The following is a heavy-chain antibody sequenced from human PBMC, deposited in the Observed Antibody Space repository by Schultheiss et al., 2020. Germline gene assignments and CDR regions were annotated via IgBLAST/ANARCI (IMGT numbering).Heavy chain of an antibody. V-gene: IGHV4-39*01. D-gene: IGHD3-3*01. CDR2: INHSGST. J-gene: IGHJ6*02. CDR1: GGSISSSSYY. CDR3: ARGNRTIFGSKGYGMDV. Sequence: SETLSLTCTVSGGSISSSSYYWGWIRQPPGKGLEWIGEINHSGSTNYNPSLKSRVTISVDTSKNQFSLKLSSVTAADTAVYYCARGNRTIFGSKGYGMDVWGQGTTVTVSS.